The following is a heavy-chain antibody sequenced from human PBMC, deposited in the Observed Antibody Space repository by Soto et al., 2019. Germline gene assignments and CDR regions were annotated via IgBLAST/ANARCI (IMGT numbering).Heavy chain of an antibody. CDR3: TRGAWNFPFDY. Sequence: PGGSLRLSCTASGFTFGDYAMSWFRQAPGKGLEWVGFIRSKAYGGTTEYAASVKGRFTISRDDSKSIAYLQMNSLETEDTAVYYCTRGAWNFPFDYWGQGTLVTVSS. D-gene: IGHD1-7*01. CDR2: IRSKAYGGTT. CDR1: GFTFGDYA. J-gene: IGHJ4*02. V-gene: IGHV3-49*03.